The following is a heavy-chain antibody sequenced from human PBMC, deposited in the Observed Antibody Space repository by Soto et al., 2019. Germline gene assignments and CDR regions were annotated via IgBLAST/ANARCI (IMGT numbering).Heavy chain of an antibody. D-gene: IGHD3-3*01. CDR3: AHRVLRTVFGLVTTTAIYFDF. CDR1: GFSLTTSGVG. J-gene: IGHJ4*02. CDR2: IYWDDDK. V-gene: IGHV2-5*02. Sequence: QITLNESGPTVVRPTETLTLTCRLSGFSLTTSGVGVGWIRQSPGKAPEWLALIYWDDDKRYSASLKIRLTITKDTSKNQVVLTVSDLDPTDTATYYCAHRVLRTVFGLVTTTAIYFDFWGQGTPVAVSS.